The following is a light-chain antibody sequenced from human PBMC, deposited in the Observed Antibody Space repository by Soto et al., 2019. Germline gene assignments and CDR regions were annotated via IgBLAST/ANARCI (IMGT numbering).Light chain of an antibody. Sequence: QSVLTQPASVSGSPGQSITISCTGTSSDVGTYNLVSWYQQHPGKAPKLMIFEGSKRPSGVSNRFSGSKSGNTASLTISGLQAEDEADYYCCSYARSSTYVFGTGTKVTVL. CDR2: EGS. CDR1: SSDVGTYNL. V-gene: IGLV2-23*01. CDR3: CSYARSSTYV. J-gene: IGLJ1*01.